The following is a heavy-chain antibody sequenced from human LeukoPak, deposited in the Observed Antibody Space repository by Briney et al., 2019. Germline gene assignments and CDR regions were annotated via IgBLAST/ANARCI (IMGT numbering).Heavy chain of an antibody. CDR3: ARGIGQTIWD. CDR2: ITSSSSTM. V-gene: IGHV3-48*01. Sequence: PGGSLRLSCAASGFIFNYYSMNWVRQAPGKGLEWVSYITSSSSTMYYADSVKGRFTISRDNAKNSLYLQMNSLRAEDTAVYYCARGIGQTIWDWGKGTTVTVSS. D-gene: IGHD3-16*01. J-gene: IGHJ6*04. CDR1: GFIFNYYS.